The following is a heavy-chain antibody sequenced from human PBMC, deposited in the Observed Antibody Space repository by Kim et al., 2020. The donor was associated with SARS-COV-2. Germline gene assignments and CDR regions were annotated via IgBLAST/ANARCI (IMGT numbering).Heavy chain of an antibody. J-gene: IGHJ6*02. V-gene: IGHV1-3*01. CDR3: ARDIDSSGYYSYYYYYYGMDV. CDR2: INAGNGNT. D-gene: IGHD3-22*01. Sequence: ASVKVSCKASGYTFTSYAMHWVRQAPGQRLEWMGWINAGNGNTKYSQKFQGRVTITRDTSASTAYMELSSLRSEDTAVYYCARDIDSSGYYSYYYYYYGMDVWGQGTTVTVSS. CDR1: GYTFTSYA.